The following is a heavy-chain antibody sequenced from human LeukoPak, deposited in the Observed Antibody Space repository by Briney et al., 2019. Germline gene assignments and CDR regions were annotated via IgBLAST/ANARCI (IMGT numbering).Heavy chain of an antibody. CDR1: GFTFSSYG. CDR2: ISYDGSNK. V-gene: IGHV3-30*18. Sequence: GGSLRLSCAASGFTFSSYGMHWVRQAPGKGLEWVAVISYDGSNKYYADSVKGRFTISRDNSKNTLYLQMNSLRAEDTAVYYCAKSTSSDYAVYFDYWGQGILVTVSS. J-gene: IGHJ4*02. CDR3: AKSTSSDYAVYFDY. D-gene: IGHD4-17*01.